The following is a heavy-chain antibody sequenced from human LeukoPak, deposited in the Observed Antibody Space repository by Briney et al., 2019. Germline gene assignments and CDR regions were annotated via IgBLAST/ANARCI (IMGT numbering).Heavy chain of an antibody. J-gene: IGHJ1*01. V-gene: IGHV1-69*13. D-gene: IGHD2-15*01. CDR1: GGTFSSYA. CDR2: IIPIFGTA. CDR3: AREYCSGGSCYKDVEYFQH. Sequence: ASVKVSCKASGGTFSSYAISWVRQAPGQGLEWMGGIIPIFGTANYAQKFQGRVTITADESTSTAYMELSSLRSEDTAVYYCAREYCSGGSCYKDVEYFQHWGQGTLVTVSS.